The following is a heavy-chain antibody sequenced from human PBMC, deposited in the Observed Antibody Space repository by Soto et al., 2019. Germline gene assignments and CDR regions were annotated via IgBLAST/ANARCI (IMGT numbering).Heavy chain of an antibody. D-gene: IGHD6-13*01. CDR1: GYSFNSYW. V-gene: IGHV5-51*01. J-gene: IGHJ6*02. Sequence: AALQISSKGSGYSFNSYWIGWVRQMPGKGLEWMGIIYPGDSDTRYSPSFQGQVTISADKSISTAYLQWSSLKASDTAMYYCARPRSSSRNYYGMDVWGQGTTVTVSS. CDR3: ARPRSSSRNYYGMDV. CDR2: IYPGDSDT.